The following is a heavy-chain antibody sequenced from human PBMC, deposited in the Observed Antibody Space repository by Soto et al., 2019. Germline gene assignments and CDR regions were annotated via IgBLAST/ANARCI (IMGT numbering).Heavy chain of an antibody. D-gene: IGHD2-15*01. CDR3: ARHLTYCSAGSCYSDFPYYGMDV. CDR1: GGSIGSSSDC. J-gene: IGHJ6*02. V-gene: IGHV4-39*01. CDR2: IFYSGST. Sequence: SETLCVRWTVSGGSIGSSSDCWGWIRQPPGKGLEWIGSIFYSGSTYYNPSLKSRATISVDTSKNQFSLKLSSVTAADTAVYYCARHLTYCSAGSCYSDFPYYGMDVWGQGTTVTAP.